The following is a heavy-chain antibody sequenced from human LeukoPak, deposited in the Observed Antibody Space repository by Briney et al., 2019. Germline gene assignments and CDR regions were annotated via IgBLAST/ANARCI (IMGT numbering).Heavy chain of an antibody. CDR3: ARERGYYYDSSGYYFGWFDP. CDR1: GGSISSYY. V-gene: IGHV4-4*07. Sequence: PSETLSLTCTVSGGSISSYYWSWIRQPAGKGLEWIGRTYTSGSTNYSPSLKSRVTMSVDTSKNQFSLKLSSVTAADTAVYYCARERGYYYDSSGYYFGWFDPWGQGTLVTVSS. D-gene: IGHD3-22*01. CDR2: TYTSGST. J-gene: IGHJ5*02.